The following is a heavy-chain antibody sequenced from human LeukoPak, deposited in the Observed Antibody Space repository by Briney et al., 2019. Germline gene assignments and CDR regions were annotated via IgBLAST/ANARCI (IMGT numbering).Heavy chain of an antibody. CDR1: GGSISSYY. Sequence: PSETLSLTCTVSGGSISSYYWSWIRQPAGKGLEGIGRIDTSGNANYKPSLKSRVTMSVDTSKNQLSLKLSSVTAADTAVYYCARVSSSWYQDWYFDLWGRGTLVTVSS. V-gene: IGHV4-4*07. D-gene: IGHD6-13*01. CDR2: IDTSGNA. J-gene: IGHJ2*01. CDR3: ARVSSSWYQDWYFDL.